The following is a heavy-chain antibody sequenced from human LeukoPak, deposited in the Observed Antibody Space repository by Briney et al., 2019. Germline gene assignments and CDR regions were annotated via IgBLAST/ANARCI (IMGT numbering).Heavy chain of an antibody. CDR1: GGSISSHY. D-gene: IGHD1-1*01. Sequence: PSETLSLTCTVSGGSISSHYLSWIRQPPGKGLEWIGYISFIGSTNYRPSLKSRVTISVDTSKNQFSLRLSSVTAADTAIYYCAGDQLALTAFDIWGQGTMVTVSS. CDR3: AGDQLALTAFDI. CDR2: ISFIGST. V-gene: IGHV4-59*11. J-gene: IGHJ3*02.